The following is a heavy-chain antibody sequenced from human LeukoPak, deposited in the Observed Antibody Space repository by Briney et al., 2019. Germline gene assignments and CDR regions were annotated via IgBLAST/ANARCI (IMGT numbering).Heavy chain of an antibody. CDR3: ARERTNDYGDYFDY. CDR1: GGSISSYY. D-gene: IGHD4-17*01. Sequence: SETLSLTCTVSGGSISSYYWSWIRQPPGKGLEWIGYIYYSGSTNYNPSLKSRVTISVDKSKNQFSLKLSSVTAADTAVYYCARERTNDYGDYFDYWGQGTLVTVSS. CDR2: IYYSGST. J-gene: IGHJ4*02. V-gene: IGHV4-59*12.